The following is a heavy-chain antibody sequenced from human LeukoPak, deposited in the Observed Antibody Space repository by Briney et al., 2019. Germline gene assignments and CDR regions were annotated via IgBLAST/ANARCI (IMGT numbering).Heavy chain of an antibody. CDR1: GFTFGKYW. D-gene: IGHD3-3*01. CDR2: IKLDGSEK. J-gene: IGHJ4*02. CDR3: ARDQYDTWSRRGDFDS. Sequence: GGSLRLSCVASGFTFGKYWMSWVRQAPGKGLEWVANIKLDGSEKNYVDSVKGRFTISRDNTKNSLYLQMNSLRVEDTAVFYCARDQYDTWSRRGDFDSWGQGTLVIVSS. V-gene: IGHV3-7*03.